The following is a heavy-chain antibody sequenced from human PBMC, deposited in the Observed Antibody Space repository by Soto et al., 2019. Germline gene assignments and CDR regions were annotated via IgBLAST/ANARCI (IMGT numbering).Heavy chain of an antibody. Sequence: ASVKVSCKASGYTFTSYAMHWVRQAPGQRLEWMGWINAGNGNTKYSQKFQGRVTITRDTSASTAYMELSSLRSEDTAVYYCARRLLGYYYYGMDVWGQGTTVTVSS. D-gene: IGHD3-22*01. V-gene: IGHV1-3*01. CDR2: INAGNGNT. CDR3: ARRLLGYYYYGMDV. J-gene: IGHJ6*02. CDR1: GYTFTSYA.